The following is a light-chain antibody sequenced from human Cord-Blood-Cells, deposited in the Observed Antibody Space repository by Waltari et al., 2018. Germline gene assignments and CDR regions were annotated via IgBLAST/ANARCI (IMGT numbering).Light chain of an antibody. CDR3: CSYAGSSTFV. CDR2: EGS. J-gene: IGLJ2*01. V-gene: IGLV2-23*03. Sequence: QSALTQPASVSGSPGQSITISCTGHSSDVGSYNLVSLYQQHPGKAPKLMIYEGSKRPSGVSNRFSGSKSGNTASLTVSGLQAEDEADYYCCSYAGSSTFVFGGGTKLTVL. CDR1: SSDVGSYNL.